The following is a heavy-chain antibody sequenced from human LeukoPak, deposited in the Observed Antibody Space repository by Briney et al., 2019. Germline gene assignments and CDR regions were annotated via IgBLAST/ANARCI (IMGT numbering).Heavy chain of an antibody. J-gene: IGHJ6*02. V-gene: IGHV3-7*01. CDR1: GFTFSSDW. CDR3: ARGTRLSSSSWYDGKDV. CDR2: VNMDGSGN. Sequence: GGSLCLSCAASGFTFSSDWLNWVCKAPGPGLGLVSIVNMDGSGNNYLNSVQGRLAISRDNDKNTLYLQLNSLRAEDTDVAYCARGTRLSSSSWYDGKDVWGQGTTVTVSS. D-gene: IGHD6-13*01.